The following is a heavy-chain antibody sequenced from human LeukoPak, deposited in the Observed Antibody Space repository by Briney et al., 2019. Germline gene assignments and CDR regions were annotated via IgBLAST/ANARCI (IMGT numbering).Heavy chain of an antibody. Sequence: ASVKVSCKASGYTFTDYYIHWVRQAPGQGLEWMGWINPNSGGTNYAQKFQGRVTMTRDRSISTAYMELSWLTSDDTAVYYCTRETGGSTLVTLPSDNWGQGTPVTVSS. J-gene: IGHJ4*02. V-gene: IGHV1-2*02. CDR3: TRETGGSTLVTLPSDN. D-gene: IGHD4-23*01. CDR2: INPNSGGT. CDR1: GYTFTDYY.